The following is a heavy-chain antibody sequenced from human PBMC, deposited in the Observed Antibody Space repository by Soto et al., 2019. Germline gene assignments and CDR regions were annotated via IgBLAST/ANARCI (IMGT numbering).Heavy chain of an antibody. V-gene: IGHV3-30-3*01. CDR1: GFTFSSYA. J-gene: IGHJ3*01. Sequence: VQLVESGGGVVQPGRSLRLSCAASGFTFSSYAMHWVRQAPGKGLEWVAVISYDGSNKYYADSVKGRFTISRDNSKNTLYLQMNSLRAEDTAVYYCASLTVTTITDWGQGTMVTVSS. CDR3: ASLTVTTITD. D-gene: IGHD5-12*01. CDR2: ISYDGSNK.